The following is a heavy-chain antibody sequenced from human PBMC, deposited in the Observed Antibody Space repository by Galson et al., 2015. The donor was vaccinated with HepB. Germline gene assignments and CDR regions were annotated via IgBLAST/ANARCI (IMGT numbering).Heavy chain of an antibody. CDR3: ARELRFYDSSGYYWGPIDY. Sequence: SLSLSRPVSAFTVSSNYMSWVRQAPGQGLEWVSVIYRDGRTYYADSVKGRFTISRHNSKNTVYLQVNSLRAEDTAAYYCARELRFYDSSGYYWGPIDYWGQGTLVTVSS. D-gene: IGHD3-22*01. CDR2: IYRDGRT. J-gene: IGHJ4*02. CDR1: AFTVSSNY. V-gene: IGHV3-53*01.